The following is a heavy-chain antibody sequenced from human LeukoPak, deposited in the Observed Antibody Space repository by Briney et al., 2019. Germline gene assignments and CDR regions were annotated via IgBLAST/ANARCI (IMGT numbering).Heavy chain of an antibody. J-gene: IGHJ6*03. D-gene: IGHD6-19*01. Sequence: ASVKVSCKASGYTFTRYYMYWVRQAPGQGLEWMGWMNPNSGNTGYAQKFQGRVTMTRNTSISTAYMELSSLRSEDTAVYYCARGVSSGWTYYYYYYMDVWGKGTTVTISS. CDR2: MNPNSGNT. CDR3: ARGVSSGWTYYYYYYMDV. V-gene: IGHV1-8*01. CDR1: GYTFTRYY.